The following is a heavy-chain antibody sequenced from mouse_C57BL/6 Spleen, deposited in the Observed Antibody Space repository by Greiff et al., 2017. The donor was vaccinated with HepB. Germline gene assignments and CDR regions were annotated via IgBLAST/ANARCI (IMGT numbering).Heavy chain of an antibody. CDR1: GYTFTNYW. D-gene: IGHD1-1*01. CDR3: ARLWLREAMDY. J-gene: IGHJ4*01. CDR2: IYPGGGYT. Sequence: QVQLQQSGAELVRPGTSVKMPCKASGYTFTNYWIGWAKQRPGHGLEWIGDIYPGGGYTNYNEKFKGKATLTADKSSSTAYMQFSSLTSEDSAIYYCARLWLREAMDYWGQGTSVTVSS. V-gene: IGHV1-63*01.